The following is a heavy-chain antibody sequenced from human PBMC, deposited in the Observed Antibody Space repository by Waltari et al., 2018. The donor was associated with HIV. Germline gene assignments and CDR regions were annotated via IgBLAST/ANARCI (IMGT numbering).Heavy chain of an antibody. CDR3: VKEYQYSHSWYSYYGMDV. CDR1: GFTFSNYG. D-gene: IGHD6-13*01. J-gene: IGHJ6*02. CDR2: MSGRGGST. Sequence: EVQVLESGGALVQPGGSLRLSCAASGFTFSNYGMSWVRQAPGKGLEGVSTMSGRGGSTYYADSVKGRFTVSRDNSKNTLYLQMNSLRAEDTAVYFCVKEYQYSHSWYSYYGMDVWGQGTTVTVSS. V-gene: IGHV3-23*01.